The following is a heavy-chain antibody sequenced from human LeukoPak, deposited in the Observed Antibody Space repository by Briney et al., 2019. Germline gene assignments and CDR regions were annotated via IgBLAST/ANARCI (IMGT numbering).Heavy chain of an antibody. CDR3: ARQNTPHGNFDY. CDR2: IGTAGDT. J-gene: IGHJ4*02. V-gene: IGHV3-13*01. D-gene: IGHD1-26*01. CDR1: GFTLSSYA. Sequence: QSGGSLRLSCAASGFTLSSYAMHWVRQPAGKGLEWVSAIGTAGDTFYPGSVKGRFTISRGNAKKSLFLQMNSLRAEDTAVYYCARQNTPHGNFDYWGQGTLVTVSS.